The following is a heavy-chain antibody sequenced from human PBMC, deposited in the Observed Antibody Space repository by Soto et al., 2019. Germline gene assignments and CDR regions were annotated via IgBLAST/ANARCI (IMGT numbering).Heavy chain of an antibody. J-gene: IGHJ3*02. CDR2: ILVAGST. V-gene: IGHV3-23*01. CDR1: GFTCSSYD. D-gene: IGHD2-8*02. CDR3: AKATATGGGAFHI. Sequence: GGSLRLSCAASGFTCSSYDMSWVRQAPGKGLEWVSTILVAGSTHYPDSVKGRFTISRDISKNTVFLQMNSLTAGDTAVYYCAKATATGGGAFHICGQGTVVTVSS.